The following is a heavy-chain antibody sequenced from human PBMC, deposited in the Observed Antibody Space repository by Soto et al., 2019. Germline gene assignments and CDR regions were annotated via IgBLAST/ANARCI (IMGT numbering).Heavy chain of an antibody. Sequence: GAEVKVSCKASGGTFSKYSISWVRQAPGQGLEWMGGIIPIFGTANYAQKFQGRVTITADESTSTAYMELSSLRAEDTAVYYCASILLRGVKGDKNWFDTRGQATSVPASS. J-gene: IGHJ5*02. CDR3: ASILLRGVKGDKNWFDT. CDR2: IIPIFGTA. CDR1: GGTFSKYS. D-gene: IGHD3-10*01. V-gene: IGHV1-69*13.